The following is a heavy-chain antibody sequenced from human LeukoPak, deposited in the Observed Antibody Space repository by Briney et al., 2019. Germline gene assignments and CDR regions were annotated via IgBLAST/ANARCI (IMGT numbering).Heavy chain of an antibody. CDR2: MYTSGST. V-gene: IGHV4-4*07. CDR1: GGPMSSYY. J-gene: IGHJ4*02. D-gene: IGHD6-13*01. CDR3: ATYDQQLAFDN. Sequence: PSETLSLTCTVSGGPMSSYYWTWIRQPAGKGLEWIGRMYTSGSTNYNPSLKRRVTMSIDTSKKQFSLRLHSVTAADTAVYYCATYDQQLAFDNWGQGTLVTVSS.